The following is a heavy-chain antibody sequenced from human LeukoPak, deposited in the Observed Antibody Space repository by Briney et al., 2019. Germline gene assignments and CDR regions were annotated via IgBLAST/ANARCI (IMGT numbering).Heavy chain of an antibody. Sequence: GGSLRLSCAASGFTVSSNYMSWVRQAPGKGLEWVSLIYSSGSTYYSDSVKGRFTISRDNSKNTLYLQMNSLRAEDTAVYYCARSAFHYGSGTYLKWGQGTLVTVSS. D-gene: IGHD3-10*01. J-gene: IGHJ4*02. V-gene: IGHV3-53*01. CDR3: ARSAFHYGSGTYLK. CDR1: GFTVSSNY. CDR2: IYSSGST.